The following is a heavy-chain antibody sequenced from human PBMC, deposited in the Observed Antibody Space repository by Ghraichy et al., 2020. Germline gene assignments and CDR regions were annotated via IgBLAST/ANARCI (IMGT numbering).Heavy chain of an antibody. D-gene: IGHD4-23*01. CDR3: ARHYGGASYYLDY. Sequence: ESLNISCTVSGGSISSYYWAWIRQPPGKGLEWIGYVHNSGSTNYNPFLRGRVTISVDKSNNQFSLMLSSVTAADTAIYYCARHYGGASYYLDYWGQGTLVTVSS. CDR2: VHNSGST. J-gene: IGHJ4*02. V-gene: IGHV4-59*08. CDR1: GGSISSYY.